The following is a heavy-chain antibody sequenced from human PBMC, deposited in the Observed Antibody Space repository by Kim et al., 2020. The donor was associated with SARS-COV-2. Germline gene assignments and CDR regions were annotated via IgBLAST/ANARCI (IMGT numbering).Heavy chain of an antibody. CDR1: GFTFSSYS. CDR3: AREGRYYDIGGAFDI. Sequence: GGSLRLSCAASGFTFSSYSMNWVRQAPGKGLEWVSSISSSSSYIYYADSVKGRFTISRDNAKNSLYLQMNSLRAEDTAVYYCAREGRYYDIGGAFDIWGQGTMVTVSS. J-gene: IGHJ3*02. CDR2: ISSSSSYI. D-gene: IGHD3-9*01. V-gene: IGHV3-21*01.